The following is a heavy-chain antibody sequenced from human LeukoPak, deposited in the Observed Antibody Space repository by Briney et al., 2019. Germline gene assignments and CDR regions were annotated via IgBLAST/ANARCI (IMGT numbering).Heavy chain of an antibody. CDR2: IYYSGST. CDR3: ARVSGASYSDDAFDI. J-gene: IGHJ3*02. D-gene: IGHD1-26*01. V-gene: IGHV4-30-4*08. Sequence: PSRTLSLTCTVSGGSISSGDYYWSWIRQPPGKGLEWIGYIYYSGSTYYNPSLKSRVTISVDTSKNQFSLKLSSVTAADTAVYYCARVSGASYSDDAFDIWGQGTMVTVSS. CDR1: GGSISSGDYY.